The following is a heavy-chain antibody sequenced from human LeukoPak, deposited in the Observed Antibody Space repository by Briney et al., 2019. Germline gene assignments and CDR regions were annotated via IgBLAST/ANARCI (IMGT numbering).Heavy chain of an antibody. J-gene: IGHJ4*02. D-gene: IGHD2-2*01. CDR1: SFTLSSYA. CDR2: ISGSGRT. CDR3: AKLPTSTTSGQFDY. Sequence: GGSLRLSCAASSFTLSSYAMSWVSQAPVKGLEWVSAISGSGRTYYADSVKGRFAISRDISKNTLYLQMDSLRAEDTAVYYCAKLPTSTTSGQFDYWGQGTLVTVSS. V-gene: IGHV3-23*01.